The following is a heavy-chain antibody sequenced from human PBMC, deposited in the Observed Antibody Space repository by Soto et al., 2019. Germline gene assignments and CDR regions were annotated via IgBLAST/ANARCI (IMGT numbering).Heavy chain of an antibody. CDR3: ARDLQFESGEAFDC. V-gene: IGHV3-7*01. CDR2: IKEDGSVK. CDR1: EFTFTNHW. J-gene: IGHJ4*02. D-gene: IGHD7-27*01. Sequence: EVQLVESGGGLVQPGGSLRLSCAASEFTFTNHWMSWVRQAPGKGLEWVANIKEDGSVKYYVDSVKGRFTISRDNARNSLYLQMNSLRVEDTAVYFCARDLQFESGEAFDCWGQGTLVTVSS.